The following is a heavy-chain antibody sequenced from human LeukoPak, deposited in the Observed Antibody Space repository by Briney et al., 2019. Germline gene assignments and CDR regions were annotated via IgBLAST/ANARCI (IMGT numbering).Heavy chain of an antibody. Sequence: SLRLSWAASEFSCSNYGKSWVRQAPGNGLDWLSGISDTGGTTSYADSVKGRFSISRDKFKNTLYLQMRRLRPEDTAVYFCAKEGGSGWSWFASWGQGTLVTVSS. V-gene: IGHV3-23*01. D-gene: IGHD6-19*01. CDR1: EFSCSNYG. CDR2: ISDTGGTT. CDR3: AKEGGSGWSWFAS. J-gene: IGHJ5*01.